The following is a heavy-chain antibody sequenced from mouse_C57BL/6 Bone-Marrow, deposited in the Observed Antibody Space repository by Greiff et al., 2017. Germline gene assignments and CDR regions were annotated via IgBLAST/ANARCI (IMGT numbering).Heavy chain of an antibody. CDR2: INPGSGGT. V-gene: IGHV1-54*01. J-gene: IGHJ2*01. CDR3: ARRQLYYFDY. CDR1: GYAFTNYL. D-gene: IGHD3-2*01. Sequence: QVQLQQSGAELVRPGTSVNVSCKASGYAFTNYLIEWVKQRPGQGLEWIGVINPGSGGTNYNEKFKGKATLTADKSSSTAYMQLSSLTSEDSAVYFCARRQLYYFDYWGQGTTLTVSS.